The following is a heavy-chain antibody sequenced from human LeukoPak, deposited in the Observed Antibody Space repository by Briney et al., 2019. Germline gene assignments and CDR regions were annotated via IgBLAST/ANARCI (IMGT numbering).Heavy chain of an antibody. CDR1: GGTFSSYA. Sequence: SVKVSCKASGGTFSSYAISWVRQAPGQGLEWMGGIIPIFGTANYAQKFQGRVTITADKSTSTAYMELSSLRSEDTAVYYCARVGTAVDNYYYYVDVWGKGTTVTVSS. V-gene: IGHV1-69*06. CDR2: IIPIFGTA. D-gene: IGHD1-1*01. CDR3: ARVGTAVDNYYYYVDV. J-gene: IGHJ6*03.